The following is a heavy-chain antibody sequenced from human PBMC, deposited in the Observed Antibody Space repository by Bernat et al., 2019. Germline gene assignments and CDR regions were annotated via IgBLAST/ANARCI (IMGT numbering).Heavy chain of an antibody. J-gene: IGHJ6*03. CDR1: GFTLSSYA. Sequence: QVQLVESGGGVVQPGRSLRLSCAASGFTLSSYAMHWVRQAPGKGLEGVAVISYDGSNKYYADSVKGRFTISRHNSENTLYLQMNSLRAEDTAVYYCARDGYCSSTSCYPSLYYYYYMDVWGKGTTVTVSS. D-gene: IGHD2-2*03. CDR3: ARDGYCSSTSCYPSLYYYYYMDV. CDR2: ISYDGSNK. V-gene: IGHV3-30*01.